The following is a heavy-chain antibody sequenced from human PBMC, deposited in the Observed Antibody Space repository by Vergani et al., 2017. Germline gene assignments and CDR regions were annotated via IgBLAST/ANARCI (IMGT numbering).Heavy chain of an antibody. CDR3: ASAPEKIAVASFDY. CDR1: GFTFSSYA. D-gene: IGHD6-19*01. V-gene: IGHV3-30-3*01. J-gene: IGHJ4*02. Sequence: VQLVESGGGLVQPGGSLRLSCAASGFTFSSYAMHWVRQAPGKGLEWVAVISYDGSNKYYADSVKGRFTISRDNSKNTLYLQMNSLRAEDTAVYYCASAPEKIAVASFDYWGQGTLVTVSS. CDR2: ISYDGSNK.